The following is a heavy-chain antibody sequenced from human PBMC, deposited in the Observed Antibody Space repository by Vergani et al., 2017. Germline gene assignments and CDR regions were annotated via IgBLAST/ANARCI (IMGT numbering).Heavy chain of an antibody. CDR1: GGSISPYY. V-gene: IGHV4-4*07. CDR3: ARQAPAWYNWNDLLHYYYCGMAV. Sequence: QVQLQESGPGLVKPSETLSLTCIVSGGSISPYYWSWIRQPAGKGLEWIRRIYTSESTNYNPSLKSRVTMSVDTSKNQFSMTLSSVTAADTAVYYCARQAPAWYNWNDLLHYYYCGMAVWGKGTTVTVSS. J-gene: IGHJ6*04. CDR2: IYTSEST. D-gene: IGHD1-20*01.